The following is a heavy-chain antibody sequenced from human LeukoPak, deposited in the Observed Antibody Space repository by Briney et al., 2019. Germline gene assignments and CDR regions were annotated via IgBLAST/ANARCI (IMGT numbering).Heavy chain of an antibody. J-gene: IGHJ4*02. V-gene: IGHV4-39*01. CDR2: IYYGGST. CDR3: ARLSHYHDSSGYYLGSYYFDY. D-gene: IGHD3-22*01. CDR1: GGSISSNSYY. Sequence: PSETLSLTCTVSGGSISSNSYYWGWIHQPPGKGLEWIGSIYYGGSTYYNPSLKSRVTISVDTSKNQFSLKLSSVTAADTAVYYCARLSHYHDSSGYYLGSYYFDYWGQGTLVTVSS.